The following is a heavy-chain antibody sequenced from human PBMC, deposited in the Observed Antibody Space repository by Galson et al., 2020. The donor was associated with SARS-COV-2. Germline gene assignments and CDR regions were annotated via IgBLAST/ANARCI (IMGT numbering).Heavy chain of an antibody. J-gene: IGHJ6*02. CDR3: ARGDIVVVVAAKIYYYYYGMDV. Sequence: GGSLRLSCAASGFAFSNYWMHWVRQTPGKGLEWVSRIKSDGSIVTYADSVKGRFTIPRDNSKNTLYLQMNSLRAEDTAVYYCARGDIVVVVAAKIYYYYYGMDVWGQGTTVTVSS. CDR1: GFAFSNYW. D-gene: IGHD2-15*01. CDR2: IKSDGSIV. V-gene: IGHV3-74*01.